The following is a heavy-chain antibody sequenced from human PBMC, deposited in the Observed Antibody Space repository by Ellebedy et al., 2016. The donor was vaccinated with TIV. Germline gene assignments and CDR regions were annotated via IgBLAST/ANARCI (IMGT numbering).Heavy chain of an antibody. V-gene: IGHV3-23*01. CDR3: ASRMDYFDY. CDR2: ISGSGGST. CDR1: GFTFRSYA. J-gene: IGHJ4*02. Sequence: GESLKISXAASGFTFRSYAMTWVRQAPGKGLEWVSAISGSGGSTYYADSVKGRFTISGDNSKNTLYLQMNSLRAEDTAVYYCASRMDYFDYWGQGTLVTVSS.